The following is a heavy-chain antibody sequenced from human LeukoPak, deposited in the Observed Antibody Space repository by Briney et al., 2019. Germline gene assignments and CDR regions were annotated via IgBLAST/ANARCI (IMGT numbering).Heavy chain of an antibody. Sequence: SETLSLTCTVSGYSISSGYDWGWMRQAPGKGLEWLGSISQSGNTYNNPSLKSRVTLSVDTPKNQVSLKLTSVSAADTAVYYCARSEINDYFKYWGPGILVTVST. CDR3: ARSEINDYFKY. V-gene: IGHV4-38-2*02. CDR2: ISQSGNT. J-gene: IGHJ4*02. CDR1: GYSISSGYD. D-gene: IGHD3-16*01.